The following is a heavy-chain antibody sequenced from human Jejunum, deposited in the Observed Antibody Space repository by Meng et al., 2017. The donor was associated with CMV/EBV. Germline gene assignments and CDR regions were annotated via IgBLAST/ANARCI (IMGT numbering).Heavy chain of an antibody. CDR2: IRHSGNLV. CDR1: GFPFSAFT. CDR3: ARDAIPGDPNAFDV. J-gene: IGHJ3*01. V-gene: IGHV3-21*01. D-gene: IGHD2-21*01. Sequence: GFPFSAFTMNWVRQAPGKGLEWVSSIRHSGNLVFYADSLKGRFTISRDNAKNSLYLQMHSLRADDTAVYYCARDAIPGDPNAFDVWGQGTVVTVSS.